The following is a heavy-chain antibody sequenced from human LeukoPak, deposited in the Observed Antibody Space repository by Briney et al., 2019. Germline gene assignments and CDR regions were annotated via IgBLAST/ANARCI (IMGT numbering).Heavy chain of an antibody. D-gene: IGHD3-22*01. V-gene: IGHV3-23*01. CDR2: ISGSDTNT. J-gene: IGHJ4*02. CDR1: GFPFSNYA. CDR3: AKVTGYYDSSGPYFDY. Sequence: GGSLRLSCAASGFPFSNYAMSWVRQAPGKGLEWVSVISGSDTNTYYADSVKGRFTISRDNSKNTLYLQMNSLRAEDTAVYYCAKVTGYYDSSGPYFDYWGQGTLVTVSS.